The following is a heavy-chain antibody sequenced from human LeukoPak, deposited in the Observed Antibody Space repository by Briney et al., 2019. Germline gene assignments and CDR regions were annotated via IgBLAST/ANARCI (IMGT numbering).Heavy chain of an antibody. CDR3: AREGATCFLDY. CDR1: GYTFTSYY. V-gene: IGHV1-46*01. Sequence: ASVKVSCKASGYTFTSYYMHWVRQAPGQGLEWMGIINPSGGSTNYAQKFQGRVTMTRDMSTSTVYMELSSLRSEDTAVYYCAREGATCFLDYWGQGTLVTVSS. J-gene: IGHJ4*02. CDR2: INPSGGST. D-gene: IGHD1-26*01.